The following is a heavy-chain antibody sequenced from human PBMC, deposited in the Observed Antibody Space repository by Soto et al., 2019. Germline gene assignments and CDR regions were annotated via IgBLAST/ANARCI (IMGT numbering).Heavy chain of an antibody. Sequence: QVXLXESGPGLVKXSGXLSXTCXVXXGSIXXSNWWSWVRQPPGKGLEWIGEVYHSGSTNYNPSLKSRVTISVDKSKNQFSLKLSSVTAADTAVYYCARVYCSGGLDCYYYMDVWGKGTTVTVSS. CDR1: XGSIXXSNW. J-gene: IGHJ6*03. V-gene: IGHV4-4*02. CDR2: VYHSGST. D-gene: IGHD2-15*01. CDR3: ARVYCSGGLDCYYYMDV.